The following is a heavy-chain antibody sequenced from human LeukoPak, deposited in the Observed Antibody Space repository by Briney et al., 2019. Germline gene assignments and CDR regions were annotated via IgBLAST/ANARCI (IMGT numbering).Heavy chain of an antibody. CDR3: ARLIWFGSASDI. V-gene: IGHV4-61*02. J-gene: IGHJ3*02. Sequence: TASETLSLTCTVSGGSIAGTSFYWSWIRQPAGKGLEWIGRIYTSGSTNYNPSLKSRVTISLDTSKNQFSLKLSSVTAADTAVYYCARLIWFGSASDIWGQGTMVTVSS. CDR1: GGSIAGTSFY. CDR2: IYTSGST. D-gene: IGHD3-10*01.